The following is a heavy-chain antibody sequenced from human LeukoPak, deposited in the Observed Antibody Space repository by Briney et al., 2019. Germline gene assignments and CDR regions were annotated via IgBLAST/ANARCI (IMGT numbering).Heavy chain of an antibody. Sequence: SETLSLTCTVSGGSISSGSYYWSWIRQPAGKGLEWIGYIYYSGSTNYNPSLKSRVTISVDTSKNQFSLKLSSVTAADTAVYYCARSDLNWNSDYWGQGTLVTVSS. CDR3: ARSDLNWNSDY. D-gene: IGHD3/OR15-3a*01. CDR1: GGSISSGSYY. J-gene: IGHJ4*02. V-gene: IGHV4-61*10. CDR2: IYYSGST.